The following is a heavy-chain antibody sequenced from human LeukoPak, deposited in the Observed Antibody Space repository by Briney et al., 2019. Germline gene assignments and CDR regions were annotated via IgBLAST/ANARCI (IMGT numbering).Heavy chain of an antibody. V-gene: IGHV1-69*13. CDR1: GGTFSSYA. Sequence: ASVKVSCKASGGTFSSYAISWVRQAPGQGLEWMGGIIPIFGTANYAQKFQGRVTITGDESTSTAYMELSSLRSEDTAVYYCARGIENDYVWGSYRSPSSSFDYWGQGTLVTVSS. D-gene: IGHD3-16*02. J-gene: IGHJ4*02. CDR3: ARGIENDYVWGSYRSPSSSFDY. CDR2: IIPIFGTA.